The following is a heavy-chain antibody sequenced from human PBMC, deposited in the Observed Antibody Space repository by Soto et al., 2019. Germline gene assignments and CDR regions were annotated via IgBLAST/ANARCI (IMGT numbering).Heavy chain of an antibody. CDR1: GVSTSTTNW. V-gene: IGHV4-4*02. CDR3: ATRSPVAHY. J-gene: IGHJ4*02. D-gene: IGHD2-2*01. CDR2: IYQNGDT. Sequence: SETLSLTCAVSGVSTSTTNWLIWVRQPPGKGLEWIGEIYQNGDTNYNPSLKSRVTISLDKSNNQFSLNLNSVTAADTAVYYCATRSPVAHYWGQGTLVTVSS.